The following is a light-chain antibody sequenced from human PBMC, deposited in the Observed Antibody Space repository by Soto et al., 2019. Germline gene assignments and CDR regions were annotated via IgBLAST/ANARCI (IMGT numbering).Light chain of an antibody. Sequence: EIQMTQSPSSLSASVGDRVTITCQASQDISNYLNWYQQKPGKAPKLLIYDASNLKTGVPSRFSGSGSGTDFTFTISSLQPEDIATYYCQQYDNLPITFGQGTRLEI. CDR2: DAS. CDR3: QQYDNLPIT. CDR1: QDISNY. J-gene: IGKJ5*01. V-gene: IGKV1-33*01.